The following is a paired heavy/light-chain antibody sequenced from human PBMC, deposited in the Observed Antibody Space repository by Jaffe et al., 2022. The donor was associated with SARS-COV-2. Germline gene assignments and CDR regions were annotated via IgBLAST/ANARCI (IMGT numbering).Light chain of an antibody. CDR3: QQYNNWPLT. CDR2: GAS. V-gene: IGKV3-15*01. Sequence: EIVMTQSPATLSVSPRERATLSCRASQSVNSNLAWYQQKPGQPPRLLIYGASARATGIPVRFSGSGSGTDFTLTISSLQPEDFAVYYCQQYNNWPLTFGGGTTVEIK. J-gene: IGKJ4*01. CDR1: QSVNSN.
Heavy chain of an antibody. D-gene: IGHD5-18*01. V-gene: IGHV3-23*01. Sequence: EVQLLESGGGLVQPGGSLRLSCAASGFTFSSYVMSWVRQAPGKGLEWVSDISGSGGGTSYADSVKGRLTISRDNSRNTVYLQMNSLRADDTAVYYCAKARGYISGDLFDYWGQGTLVTVSS. CDR3: AKARGYISGDLFDY. J-gene: IGHJ4*02. CDR2: ISGSGGGT. CDR1: GFTFSSYV.